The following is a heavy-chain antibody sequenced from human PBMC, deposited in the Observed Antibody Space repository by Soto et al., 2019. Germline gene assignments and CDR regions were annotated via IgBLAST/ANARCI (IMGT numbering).Heavy chain of an antibody. CDR3: ARVGPALIAAAGPVDDFDY. CDR2: IKEGGREK. Sequence: GSLRLSCAASGFIFNNYWMRWVRQAPGEGLEGVGNIKEGGREKYYGDSVKGRFNISRDNAKNSLYLQMTSLRAEDTAVYYCARVGPALIAAAGPVDDFDYWGQGTLVTVSS. D-gene: IGHD6-13*01. CDR1: GFIFNNYW. J-gene: IGHJ4*02. V-gene: IGHV3-7*01.